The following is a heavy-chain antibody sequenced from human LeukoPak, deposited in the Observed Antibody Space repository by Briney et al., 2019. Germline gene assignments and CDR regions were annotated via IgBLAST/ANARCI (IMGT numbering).Heavy chain of an antibody. Sequence: LSGGSLRLSCAASGFTFSSYGMHWVRQAPGKGLEWVAVISYDGSNKYYADSVKGRFTISRDNSKNTLYLQMNSLRAEDTAVYYCAKGETRRWGYSSSWYPDHYYFDYWGQGTLVTVSS. V-gene: IGHV3-30*18. CDR2: ISYDGSNK. D-gene: IGHD6-13*01. CDR1: GFTFSSYG. CDR3: AKGETRRWGYSSSWYPDHYYFDY. J-gene: IGHJ4*02.